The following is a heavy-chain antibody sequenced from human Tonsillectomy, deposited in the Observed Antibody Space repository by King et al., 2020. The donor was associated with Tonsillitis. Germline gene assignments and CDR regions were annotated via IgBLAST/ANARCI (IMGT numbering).Heavy chain of an antibody. Sequence: QLQESGPGLVKPSETLSLTCTVSGGSINSYYWGWIRPPPGKGLEWIGYIYYSGSTNYNPSLKSRVTISVDTSKDQFSLKLSSVTAADTAVYYCARVPPVAGNKYFFDYWGQGTLVTVSS. V-gene: IGHV4-59*01. CDR1: GGSINSYY. CDR2: IYYSGST. D-gene: IGHD6-19*01. J-gene: IGHJ4*02. CDR3: ARVPPVAGNKYFFDY.